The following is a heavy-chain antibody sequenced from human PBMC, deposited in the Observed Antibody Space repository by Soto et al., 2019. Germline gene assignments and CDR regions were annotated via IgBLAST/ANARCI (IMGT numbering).Heavy chain of an antibody. CDR3: ARDGIREAFDI. CDR2: IIPIFGTA. Sequence: AASVKVSFKASGGPFSSYAISLVRQAPGQGLEWMGGIIPIFGTANYAQKFQGRVTITADESTSTAYMELSSLRSEDTAVYYCARDGIREAFDIWGQGTMVTVSS. V-gene: IGHV1-69*13. D-gene: IGHD1-26*01. J-gene: IGHJ3*02. CDR1: GGPFSSYA.